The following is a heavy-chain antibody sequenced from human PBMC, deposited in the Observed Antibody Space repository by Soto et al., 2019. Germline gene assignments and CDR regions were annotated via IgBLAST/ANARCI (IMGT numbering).Heavy chain of an antibody. CDR1: GFTFSSYE. V-gene: IGHV3-48*03. J-gene: IGHJ6*02. D-gene: IGHD6-6*01. Sequence: TGGSLRLSCAASGFTFSSYEMNWVRQAPGKGLEWVSYISNSGSTIYYADSVKGRFTISRDNAKSSLYLQMNSLRAEDTAVYYCARDSIGGYYYYGMDVWGQGTTVTVSS. CDR3: ARDSIGGYYYYGMDV. CDR2: ISNSGSTI.